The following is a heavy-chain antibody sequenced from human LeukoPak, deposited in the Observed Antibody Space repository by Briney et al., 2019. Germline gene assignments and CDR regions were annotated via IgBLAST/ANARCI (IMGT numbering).Heavy chain of an antibody. J-gene: IGHJ3*02. CDR1: GGTFSSYT. Sequence: SVKVSCKASGGTFSSYTISWVRQAPGQGLEWMGRIIPIPGIANYAQKFQGRVTITADKSTSTAYMELSSLRSEDTSVYYCARDLQQLVSPDAFDIWGQGTMVTVSS. D-gene: IGHD6-13*01. CDR2: IIPIPGIA. CDR3: ARDLQQLVSPDAFDI. V-gene: IGHV1-69*04.